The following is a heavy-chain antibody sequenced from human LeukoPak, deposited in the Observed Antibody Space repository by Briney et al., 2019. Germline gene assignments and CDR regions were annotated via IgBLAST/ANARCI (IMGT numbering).Heavy chain of an antibody. J-gene: IGHJ4*02. CDR1: GFTFSSYG. V-gene: IGHV3-23*01. CDR3: ANSGSYSFLFDY. CDR2: ISGSGGST. D-gene: IGHD1-26*01. Sequence: GGSLRLSCAASGFTFSSYGMHWVRQAPGKGLEWVSAISGSGGSTYYADSVKGRFTISRDNSKNTLYLQMNSLRAEDTAVYYCANSGSYSFLFDYWGQGTLVTVSS.